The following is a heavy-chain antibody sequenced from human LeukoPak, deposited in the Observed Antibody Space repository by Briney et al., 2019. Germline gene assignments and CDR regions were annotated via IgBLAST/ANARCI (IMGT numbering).Heavy chain of an antibody. J-gene: IGHJ5*02. Sequence: SETLSLTCTVSGGSTDKYYWNWIRQPPGKGLEWIGYIYYSGSTNYNPSLKSRVTISVDTSKNQFSLKLSSVTAADTAVYYCARRYNWNYRRFDPWGQGTLVTVSS. D-gene: IGHD1-7*01. CDR3: ARRYNWNYRRFDP. CDR1: GGSTDKYY. V-gene: IGHV4-59*12. CDR2: IYYSGST.